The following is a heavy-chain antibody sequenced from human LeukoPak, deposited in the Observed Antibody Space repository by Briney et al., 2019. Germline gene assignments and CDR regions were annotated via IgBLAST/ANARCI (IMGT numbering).Heavy chain of an antibody. CDR1: GFTVSSNY. V-gene: IGHV3-66*01. CDR2: IYSGGST. J-gene: IGHJ6*02. CDR3: ARTGRDYGGKPITYYYGMDV. Sequence: PGGSLRLSCAASGFTVSSNYMSWVRQAPGKGLEWVSVIYSGGSTYYADSVKGRFTISRDNSKNTLYLQMNSLRAEDTAVYYCARTGRDYGGKPITYYYGMDVWGQGTTVTVSS. D-gene: IGHD4-23*01.